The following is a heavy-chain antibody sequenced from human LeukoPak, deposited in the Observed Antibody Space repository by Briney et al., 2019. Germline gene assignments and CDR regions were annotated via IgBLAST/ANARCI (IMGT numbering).Heavy chain of an antibody. CDR3: ARVGAAATARHGGNVYAFDI. D-gene: IGHD4-23*01. J-gene: IGHJ3*02. CDR1: GGSFSGYY. Sequence: PSETLSLTCAVYGGSFSGYYWSWIRQPPGKGLEWIGEINHSEYINFNPSLKSRVTISVDTSKNQFSLKLSSVTAADTAVYYCARVGAAATARHGGNVYAFDIWGQGTMVTVSS. CDR2: INHSEYI. V-gene: IGHV4-34*01.